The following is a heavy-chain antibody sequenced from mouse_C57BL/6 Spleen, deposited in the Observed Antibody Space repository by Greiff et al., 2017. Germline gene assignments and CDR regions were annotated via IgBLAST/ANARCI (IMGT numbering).Heavy chain of an antibody. D-gene: IGHD2-1*01. V-gene: IGHV3-6*01. CDR3: ARDDGNYPCAY. J-gene: IGHJ3*01. Sequence: EVKLLESGPGLVKPSQSLSLTCSVTGYSITSGYYWNWIRQFPGNKLEWMGYISYDGSNNYNPSLKNRISITRDTSKNQFFLKLNSVTTEDTATYYCARDDGNYPCAYWGQGTLVTVSA. CDR1: GYSITSGYY. CDR2: ISYDGSN.